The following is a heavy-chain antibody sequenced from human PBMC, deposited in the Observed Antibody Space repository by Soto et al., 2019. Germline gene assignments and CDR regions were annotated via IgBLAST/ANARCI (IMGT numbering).Heavy chain of an antibody. Sequence: QVQLQESGPGLVKPSETLSLTCTVSGGPISSYYWSWIRQPPGKGLEWIGYIYYNGSTNYNPSLKSRVTISVDTSKNQFSLKLSSVTAADTAVYYCARTLFGWGIWFDPWGQGTLVTVSS. CDR1: GGPISSYY. J-gene: IGHJ5*02. CDR2: IYYNGST. V-gene: IGHV4-59*01. D-gene: IGHD3-10*02. CDR3: ARTLFGWGIWFDP.